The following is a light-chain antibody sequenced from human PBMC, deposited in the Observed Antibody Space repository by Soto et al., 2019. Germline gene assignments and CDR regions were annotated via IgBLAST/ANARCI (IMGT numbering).Light chain of an antibody. Sequence: DIVMTQSPDSLAVSLGERATINCKSSQSVLYRSKNKNHLTWYQQKPGQPPQLLIYWASTRESGVPDRFSGSGSGTDFTLTISSLQAEDVAVDDCQQYYSTPYTFGQGTKLEI. CDR1: QSVLYRSKNKNH. J-gene: IGKJ2*01. V-gene: IGKV4-1*01. CDR3: QQYYSTPYT. CDR2: WAS.